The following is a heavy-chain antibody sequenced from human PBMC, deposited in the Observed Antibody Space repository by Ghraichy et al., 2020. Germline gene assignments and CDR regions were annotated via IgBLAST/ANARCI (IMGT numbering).Heavy chain of an antibody. CDR1: GFTFSSYA. CDR2: ISGSGGST. V-gene: IGHV3-23*01. Sequence: GGSLRLSCAASGFTFSSYAMSWVRQAPGKGLEWVSAISGSGGSTYYADSVKGRFTISRDNSKNPLYLQMNSLRAEDTAVYYCANSYGGRLDLPVDYWGQGTLVTVSS. CDR3: ANSYGGRLDLPVDY. D-gene: IGHD3-16*01. J-gene: IGHJ4*02.